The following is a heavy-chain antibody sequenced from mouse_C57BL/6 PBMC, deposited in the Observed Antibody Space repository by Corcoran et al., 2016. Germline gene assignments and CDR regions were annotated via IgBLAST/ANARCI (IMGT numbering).Heavy chain of an antibody. CDR1: GYTFTDYY. Sequence: QVQLKQSGAELVRPGASVKLSCKASGYTFTDYYRNWVKQRPGQGLEWIGRIYPGSGNTYYNEKFKGKATLTAEKSSSTAYMQLSSLTSEDSAVYFCARNYDEGYAMDYWGQGTSVTVSS. D-gene: IGHD2-4*01. J-gene: IGHJ4*01. V-gene: IGHV1-76*01. CDR2: IYPGSGNT. CDR3: ARNYDEGYAMDY.